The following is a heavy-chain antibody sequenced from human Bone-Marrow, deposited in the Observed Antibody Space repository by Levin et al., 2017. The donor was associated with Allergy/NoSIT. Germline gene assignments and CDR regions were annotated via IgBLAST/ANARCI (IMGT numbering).Heavy chain of an antibody. CDR1: GFIFSNYA. CDR2: ISGSGGNT. J-gene: IGHJ4*02. V-gene: IGHV3-23*01. CDR3: AGYDTSAYHAPFDY. Sequence: GESLKISCAASGFIFSNYAMNWVRQAPGKGLEWVSQISGSGGNTHYADSVKGRFTFSRDNSKNTLYLQMNSLRAEDTAVYYCAGYDTSAYHAPFDYWGQGTLVTVSS. D-gene: IGHD3-22*01.